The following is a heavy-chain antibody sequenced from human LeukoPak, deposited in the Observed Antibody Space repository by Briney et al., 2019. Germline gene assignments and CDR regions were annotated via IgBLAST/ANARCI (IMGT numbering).Heavy chain of an antibody. J-gene: IGHJ3*02. CDR2: MNPNSGNT. V-gene: IGHV1-8*01. CDR1: GYTFTSYD. D-gene: IGHD2-2*01. CDR3: AREQRLGYCSSTSCPPFDAFDI. Sequence: ASVKVSCKASGYTFTSYDINWVRQATGQGLEWMGWMNPNSGNTGYAQKFQGRVTMTRDTSISTAYMELSRLRSDDTAVYYCAREQRLGYCSSTSCPPFDAFDIWGQGTMVTVSS.